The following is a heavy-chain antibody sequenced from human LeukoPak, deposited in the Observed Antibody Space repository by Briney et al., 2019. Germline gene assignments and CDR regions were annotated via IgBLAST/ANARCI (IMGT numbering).Heavy chain of an antibody. V-gene: IGHV3-7*01. CDR3: ARDEGIAAAGTRRELRARGSSAFDI. CDR2: IKQDGSEK. CDR1: GFTFSSYW. Sequence: PGGSLRLSCAASGFTFSSYWMSWVRQAPGKGLEWVANIKQDGSEKYYVDSVKGRFTISRDNAKNSLYLQMNSLRAEDTAVYYCARDEGIAAAGTRRELRARGSSAFDIWGQGTMVTVSS. D-gene: IGHD6-13*01. J-gene: IGHJ3*02.